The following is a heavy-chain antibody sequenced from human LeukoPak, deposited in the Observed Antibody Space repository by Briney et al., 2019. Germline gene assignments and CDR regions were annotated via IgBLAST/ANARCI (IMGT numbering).Heavy chain of an antibody. CDR2: INPNGGST. CDR3: ARQADNNWFDS. J-gene: IGHJ5*01. Sequence: GASVKVSCKASGYTFTGYYMHWVRQAPGQGLEWMGWINPNGGSTKYAQKFQGRVTMTRDTSISTAYMELSRLRSDDSAVFYCARQADNNWFDSWGQGTLVTVSS. V-gene: IGHV1-2*02. D-gene: IGHD2-15*01. CDR1: GYTFTGYY.